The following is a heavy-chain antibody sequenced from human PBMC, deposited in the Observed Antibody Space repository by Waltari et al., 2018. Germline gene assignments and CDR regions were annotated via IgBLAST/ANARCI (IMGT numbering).Heavy chain of an antibody. V-gene: IGHV3-21*01. CDR2: ISSGSNFI. CDR3: ASLHMDV. Sequence: EVQLVESGGGLVKPGGSLRLSCVASGFTFSTSRMNWVRQAKGKGLEWVSTISSGSNFIYDADSVKGRFTISRDNAKNSLYLQMNSLRVEDTAVYYCASLHMDVWGKGTTVTVSS. J-gene: IGHJ6*03. CDR1: GFTFSTSR.